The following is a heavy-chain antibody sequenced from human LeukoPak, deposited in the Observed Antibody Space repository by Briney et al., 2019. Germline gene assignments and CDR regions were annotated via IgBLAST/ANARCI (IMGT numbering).Heavy chain of an antibody. J-gene: IGHJ4*02. V-gene: IGHV1-69*06. D-gene: IGHD3-3*01. CDR1: GYTFTGYY. CDR2: IIPIFGTA. Sequence: SVKVSCKASGYTFTGYYMHWVRQAPGQGLEWMGRIIPIFGTANYAQKFQGRVTITADKSTSTAYMELSSLRSEDTAVYYCARAPIGVLRFLEWLPDYWGQGTLVTVSS. CDR3: ARAPIGVLRFLEWLPDY.